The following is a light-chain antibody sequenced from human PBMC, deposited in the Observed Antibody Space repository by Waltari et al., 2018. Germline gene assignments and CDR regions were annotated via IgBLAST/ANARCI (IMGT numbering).Light chain of an antibody. CDR1: SLRYYY. V-gene: IGLV3-19*01. Sequence: SSELTQDPAVSVALGQTVRITCQGDSLRYYYANWYRQKPGQAPLLVMYGKNNRPSGIADRFSGSYSGDTASLSIPGAQAEDEADYYGNSRDGNGNPFVFGPATKVTVL. CDR3: NSRDGNGNPFV. J-gene: IGLJ1*01. CDR2: GKN.